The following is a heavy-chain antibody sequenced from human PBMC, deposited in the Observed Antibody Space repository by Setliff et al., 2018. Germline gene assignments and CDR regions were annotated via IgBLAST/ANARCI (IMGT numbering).Heavy chain of an antibody. J-gene: IGHJ6*02. D-gene: IGHD5-18*01. CDR3: ARDRTAYSYGLDV. CDR1: GGSVSPYL. CDR2: IYHNGNT. Sequence: PSETLSLTCTVSGGSVSPYLWSWIRQPPGKGLQWIGYIYHNGNTNFNPSLKSRVNMSIDTSKNQFALNLKSVTAADTAVYYCARDRTAYSYGLDVWGQGATVTVSS. V-gene: IGHV4-59*02.